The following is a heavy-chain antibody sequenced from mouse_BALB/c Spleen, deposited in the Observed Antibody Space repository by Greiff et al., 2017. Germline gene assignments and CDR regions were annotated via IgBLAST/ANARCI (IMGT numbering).Heavy chain of an antibody. V-gene: IGHV1-18*01. CDR1: GYTFTEYT. CDR2: INPNNGGT. CDR3: ARKGIYYEPWFAY. J-gene: IGHJ3*01. D-gene: IGHD2-4*01. Sequence: VHVKQSGPELVKPGASVKISCKTSGYTFTEYTMHWVKQSHGKSLEWIGGINPNNGGTSYNQKFKGKATLTVDKSSSTAYMELRSLTSEDSAVYYCARKGIYYEPWFAYWGQGTLVTVSA.